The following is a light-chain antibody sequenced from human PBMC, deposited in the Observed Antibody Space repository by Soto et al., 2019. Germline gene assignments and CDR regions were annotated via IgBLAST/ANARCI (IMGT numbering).Light chain of an antibody. Sequence: VLTQSQGTLSLSPGEGASRWCSAIQIVTGNYLAWYQQKPGQAPRLLMYDASTRATGIPDRFSGSGSGTEFTLTISSLQSEDFAVYYCQQYNSWPLTFGGRTNVAIK. CDR2: DAS. CDR3: QQYNSWPLT. J-gene: IGKJ4*01. CDR1: QIVTGNY. V-gene: IGKV3-20*01.